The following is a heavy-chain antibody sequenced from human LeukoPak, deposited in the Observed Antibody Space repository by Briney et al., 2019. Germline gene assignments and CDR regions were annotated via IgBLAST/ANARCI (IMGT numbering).Heavy chain of an antibody. V-gene: IGHV1-46*01. Sequence: ASVKVSCKASGYTFISYYMHWVRQAPGQGLEWMGINNPSGGSTSYAQKFQGRVTMTRDTSTSTVYMELSSLRSEDTAVYYCARDLNSSGWKERYNWFDPWGQGTLVTVSS. J-gene: IGHJ5*02. CDR1: GYTFISYY. CDR3: ARDLNSSGWKERYNWFDP. CDR2: NNPSGGST. D-gene: IGHD6-19*01.